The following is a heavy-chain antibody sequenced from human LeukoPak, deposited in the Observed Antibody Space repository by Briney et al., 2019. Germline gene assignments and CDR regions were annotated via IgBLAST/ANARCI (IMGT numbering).Heavy chain of an antibody. V-gene: IGHV3-74*01. CDR1: GFTFSSYW. CDR3: ARGRHGSGSYFDY. D-gene: IGHD3-10*01. CDR2: INSDGSST. Sequence: GWSLRLSCAASGFTFSSYWMHWVRQAPGKGLVWVSRINSDGSSTSYADSVKGRFTISRDNAKNTLYLQMNSLRAEDTAVYYCARGRHGSGSYFDYWGQGTLVTVSS. J-gene: IGHJ4*02.